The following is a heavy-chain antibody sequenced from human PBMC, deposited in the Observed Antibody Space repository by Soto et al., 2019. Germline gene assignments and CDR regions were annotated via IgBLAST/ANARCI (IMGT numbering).Heavy chain of an antibody. CDR2: IDPSDSYT. CDR3: ARHGVGSGYLYYFDY. V-gene: IGHV5-10-1*01. J-gene: IGHJ4*02. CDR1: GYSFTSYW. Sequence: GESLKISCKGSGYSFTSYWISWVRQMPGKGLEWMGRIDPSDSYTNYSPSFQGHVTISADKSISTAYLQWSSLKASDTAMYYCARHGVGSGYLYYFDYWGQGTLVTVPQ. D-gene: IGHD3-22*01.